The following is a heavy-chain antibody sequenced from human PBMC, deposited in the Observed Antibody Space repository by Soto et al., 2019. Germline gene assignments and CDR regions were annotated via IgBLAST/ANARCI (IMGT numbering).Heavy chain of an antibody. V-gene: IGHV4-31*03. CDR1: GGSISSGGYY. CDR3: ARGLTSIAAPPDY. CDR2: IYYSGST. J-gene: IGHJ4*02. Sequence: PSETLSLTCTVSGGSISSGGYYWSWIRQHPGKGLEWIGYIYYSGSTYYNPSLKSRVTISVDTSKNQFSLRLSSVTAADTAVYYCARGLTSIAAPPDYWGQGTLVTVSS. D-gene: IGHD6-6*01.